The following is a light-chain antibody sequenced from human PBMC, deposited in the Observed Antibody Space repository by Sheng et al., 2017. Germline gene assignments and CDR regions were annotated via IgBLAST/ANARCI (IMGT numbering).Light chain of an antibody. Sequence: EVVMTQSPAILSVSPGERATLSCRASQDVATHLAWYQQKPGQAPRLLMFDASARATGVPARFGGSGSGAEFTLTISSLQSEDFAVYFCHQYHYWRETFGQGTTLEIK. CDR3: HQYHYWRET. J-gene: IGKJ2*01. CDR1: QDVATH. V-gene: IGKV3-15*01. CDR2: DAS.